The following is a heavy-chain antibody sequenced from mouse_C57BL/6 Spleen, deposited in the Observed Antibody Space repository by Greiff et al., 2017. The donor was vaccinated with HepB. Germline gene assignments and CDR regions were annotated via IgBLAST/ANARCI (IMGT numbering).Heavy chain of an antibody. V-gene: IGHV5-12*01. D-gene: IGHD1-1*02. CDR3: AMGFDY. J-gene: IGHJ2*01. CDR2: ISNGGGST. CDR1: GFTFSDYY. Sequence: EVQLQESGGGLVQPGGSLKLSCAASGFTFSDYYMYWVRQTPEKRLEWVAYISNGGGSTYYPDTVKGRFTISRDNAKNTLYLQMSRLKSEDTAMYYCAMGFDYWGQGTTLTVSS.